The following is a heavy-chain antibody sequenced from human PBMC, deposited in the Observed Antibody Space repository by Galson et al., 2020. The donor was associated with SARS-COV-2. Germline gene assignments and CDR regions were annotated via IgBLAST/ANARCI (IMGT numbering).Heavy chain of an antibody. CDR1: DDSVSSGSFY. J-gene: IGHJ4*02. CDR3: ARGGDDYNDFLEY. Sequence: ASETLSLTCAVSDDSVSSGSFYWTWIRQPPGKGLEWIGYTYHRGGTNYNPSLKSRVTISLDTSKNQFSLRLNSVTVADTAVYYCARGGDDYNDFLEYWGQGTLVPVSS. D-gene: IGHD4-4*01. V-gene: IGHV4-61*01. CDR2: TYHRGGT.